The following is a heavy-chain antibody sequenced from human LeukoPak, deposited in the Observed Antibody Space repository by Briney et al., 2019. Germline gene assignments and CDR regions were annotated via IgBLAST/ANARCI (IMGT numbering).Heavy chain of an antibody. CDR1: GGSFSGYY. D-gene: IGHD5-18*01. CDR2: INHSGST. J-gene: IGHJ4*02. V-gene: IGHV4-34*01. CDR3: ARGPAWIQLWSQKPFDY. Sequence: PSETLSLTCAVYGGSFSGYYWSWIRQPPGKGLEWIGEINHSGSTNYNPSLKSRVTIPVDTSKNQFSLKLSSVTAADTAVYYCARGPAWIQLWSQKPFDYWGQGTLVTVSS.